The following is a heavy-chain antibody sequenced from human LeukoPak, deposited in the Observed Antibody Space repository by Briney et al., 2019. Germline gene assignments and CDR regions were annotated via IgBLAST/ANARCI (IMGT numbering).Heavy chain of an antibody. Sequence: PGGSLRLSCAASGFTFSNYWMSWVRQAPGKGLEFMANIKEAGSEKYYVDSVKGRFTISRDNDKNSVHLQMNNLRAEDTAVYYCARDHFHGASGWSPDFDYWGQGTLVTVSS. CDR1: GFTFSNYW. CDR2: IKEAGSEK. CDR3: ARDHFHGASGWSPDFDY. V-gene: IGHV3-7*01. D-gene: IGHD6-19*01. J-gene: IGHJ4*02.